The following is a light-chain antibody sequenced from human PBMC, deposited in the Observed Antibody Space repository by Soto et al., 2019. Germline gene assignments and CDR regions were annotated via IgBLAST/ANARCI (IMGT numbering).Light chain of an antibody. Sequence: EIVLTQSPGTLSLSPGERVTLSCRASQSVSSNFLIWYQQKPGQTPRLLIYGASSRATGIPDRFSGSGSGTDFTLTISRLEPEDSAVYFCQQFDSLRWTCGQGTKVEIK. CDR3: QQFDSLRWT. J-gene: IGKJ1*01. CDR2: GAS. V-gene: IGKV3-20*01. CDR1: QSVSSNF.